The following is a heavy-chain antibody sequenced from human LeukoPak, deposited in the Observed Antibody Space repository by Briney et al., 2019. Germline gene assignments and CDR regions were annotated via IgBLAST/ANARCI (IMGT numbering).Heavy chain of an antibody. D-gene: IGHD6-19*01. J-gene: IGHJ4*02. Sequence: SVKVSCKASGGTFSSYAISWVRQAPGQGLEWMGGIIPIFGTANYAQKFQGRVTMTEDTSTDTAYMELSSLRSEDTAVYYCATAAGIAVAGTDYWGQGTLVTVSS. V-gene: IGHV1-69*06. CDR1: GGTFSSYA. CDR2: IIPIFGTA. CDR3: ATAAGIAVAGTDY.